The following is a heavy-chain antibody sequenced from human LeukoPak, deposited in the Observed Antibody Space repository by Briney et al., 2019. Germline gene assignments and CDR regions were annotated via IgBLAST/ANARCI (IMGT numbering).Heavy chain of an antibody. Sequence: PGGSLRLSCAASGFTFDDYAMHWVRQAPGKGLEWVSGISWNSGSIGYADSVKGRFTISRDNAKNSLYLQMNSLRAEDMALYYCAKGGRGYSYGLTPFDYWGQGTLVTVSS. CDR3: AKGGRGYSYGLTPFDY. D-gene: IGHD5-18*01. CDR1: GFTFDDYA. J-gene: IGHJ4*02. CDR2: ISWNSGSI. V-gene: IGHV3-9*03.